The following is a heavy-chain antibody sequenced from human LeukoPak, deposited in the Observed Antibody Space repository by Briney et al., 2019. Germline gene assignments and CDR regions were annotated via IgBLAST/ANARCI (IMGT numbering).Heavy chain of an antibody. CDR1: GFTFSDYY. J-gene: IGHJ6*03. CDR3: ARDSYKVVRYYYYYMDV. CDR2: ISSSGSTI. V-gene: IGHV3-11*04. Sequence: PGGSLRRSCAASGFTFSDYYMSWIRQAPGKGLEGVSYISSSGSTIYYADSVKGRFTISRDNDKNSLYLQMNSLRAEDTAVYYCARDSYKVVRYYYYYMDVWGKGTTVTVSS. D-gene: IGHD2-2*01.